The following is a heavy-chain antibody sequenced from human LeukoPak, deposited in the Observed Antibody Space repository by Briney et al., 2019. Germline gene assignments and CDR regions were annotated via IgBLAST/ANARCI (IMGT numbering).Heavy chain of an antibody. V-gene: IGHV4-34*01. CDR2: INHSGST. CDR1: GGSFSGYY. CDR3: ARGGLRLGELSFLTYYFDY. J-gene: IGHJ4*02. D-gene: IGHD3-16*02. Sequence: PSETLSLTFAVYGGSFSGYYWSWIRQPPGKGLEWIGEINHSGSTNYNPSLKSRVTISVDTSKNQFSLKLSSVTAADTAVCYCARGGLRLGELSFLTYYFDYWGQGTLVTVSS.